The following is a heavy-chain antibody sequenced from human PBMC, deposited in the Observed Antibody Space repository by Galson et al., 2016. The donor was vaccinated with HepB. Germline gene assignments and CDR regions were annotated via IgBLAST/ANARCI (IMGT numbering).Heavy chain of an antibody. CDR1: GFAFSNEN. CDR3: AREDSIGALDV. CDR2: ISYSSRTI. Sequence: SLRLSCAASGFAFSNENMNWVRQAPGKGLEWISYISYSSRTIYYAESVKGRFTISRDNVKNSLFLQMNSVRDDDTAVYYCAREDSIGALDVWGQGTMVTVSS. V-gene: IGHV3-48*02. D-gene: IGHD2-15*01. J-gene: IGHJ3*01.